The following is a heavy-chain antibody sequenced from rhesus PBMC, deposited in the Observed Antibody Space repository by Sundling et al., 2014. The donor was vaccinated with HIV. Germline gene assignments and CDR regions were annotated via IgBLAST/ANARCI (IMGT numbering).Heavy chain of an antibody. D-gene: IGHD1-1-1*01. CDR2: INGYSGST. Sequence: QVQLQESGPGLVKPSETLSLTCTVSGASISHFWWSWIRQPPGKGLEWIGEINGYSGSTNYNSSLRSRVTISRDTSKSQFSLKVRSLTAADTAVYYCARDLNESWRYIVYGLESWGQGVIVTVSS. CDR1: GASISHFW. CDR3: ARDLNESWRYIVYGLES. J-gene: IGHJ6*01. V-gene: IGHV4-80*01.